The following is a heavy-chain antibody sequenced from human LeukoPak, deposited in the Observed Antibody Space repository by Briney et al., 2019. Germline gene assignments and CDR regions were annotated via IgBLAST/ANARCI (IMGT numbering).Heavy chain of an antibody. CDR2: ISGSGGST. Sequence: GGSLRLSCAASGFTFSSYAMSWFGQAPGKGLGWVSAISGSGGSTYYADSVKGRFTISRDNSKNTLYLQMNSLRAEDTAVYYCAKVGGWTFSYGMDVWGQGTTVTVSS. D-gene: IGHD6-19*01. V-gene: IGHV3-23*01. CDR3: AKVGGWTFSYGMDV. J-gene: IGHJ6*02. CDR1: GFTFSSYA.